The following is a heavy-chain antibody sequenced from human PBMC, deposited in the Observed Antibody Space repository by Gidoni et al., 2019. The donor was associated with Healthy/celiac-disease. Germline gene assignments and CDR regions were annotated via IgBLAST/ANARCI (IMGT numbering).Heavy chain of an antibody. CDR3: ARDHLAVAGD. J-gene: IGHJ1*01. Sequence: EEQLVDSGGGLVKLGGSLRLSCAASEFIFSSYSMNWVRQAPGKVLEWVSSISSSSTYIYYAASVKGRFTISRDNAKNSLYLHMHSLRAEDTPVYYCARDHLAVAGDWDQGPLLTVSS. D-gene: IGHD6-19*01. CDR1: EFIFSSYS. CDR2: ISSSSTYI. V-gene: IGHV3-21*01.